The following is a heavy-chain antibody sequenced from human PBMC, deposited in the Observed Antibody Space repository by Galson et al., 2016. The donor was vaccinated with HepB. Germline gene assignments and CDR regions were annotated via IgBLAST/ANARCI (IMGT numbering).Heavy chain of an antibody. V-gene: IGHV3-23*01. D-gene: IGHD3-10*01. Sequence: SLRLSCAASGFTFRDSTMTWVRQAPGKGLEWVSTITGSGVSSYYADSVKGRFTISRDNSKTALYLQMNSLRAEDTAVYYCAKGGFRLLDTWGQGTLVTVSS. CDR1: GFTFRDST. CDR2: ITGSGVSS. CDR3: AKGGFRLLDT. J-gene: IGHJ5*02.